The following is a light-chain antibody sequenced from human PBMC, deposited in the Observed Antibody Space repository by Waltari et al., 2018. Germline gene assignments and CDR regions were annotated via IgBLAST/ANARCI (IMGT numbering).Light chain of an antibody. V-gene: IGLV4-69*01. CDR1: SGHSSYA. CDR2: VNSDGSH. Sequence: QVVLTQSPSASASLGASVKLTCTLSSGHSSYAIAWHQQQPEKGPRYLMKVNSDGSHNKGDGIPERFSGSSSGAERYITISGLQSEDEADYYCQTWGTGPRVFGGGTKLTVL. J-gene: IGLJ2*01. CDR3: QTWGTGPRV.